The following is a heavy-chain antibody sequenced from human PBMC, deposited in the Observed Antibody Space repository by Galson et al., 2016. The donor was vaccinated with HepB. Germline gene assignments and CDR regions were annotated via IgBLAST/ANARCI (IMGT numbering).Heavy chain of an antibody. D-gene: IGHD6-25*01. CDR2: ISYDGNKK. V-gene: IGHV3-30-3*01. Sequence: SLRLSCAASGFTFSSYAMHWVRQAPGKGLEWLAIISYDGNKKFYADSVKGRFTISRDNSENTLYLQMDILRPDDTAIYYRARDLLGLAAAPFYFNYWGQGTLVTVSS. CDR1: GFTFSSYA. CDR3: ARDLLGLAAAPFYFNY. J-gene: IGHJ4*02.